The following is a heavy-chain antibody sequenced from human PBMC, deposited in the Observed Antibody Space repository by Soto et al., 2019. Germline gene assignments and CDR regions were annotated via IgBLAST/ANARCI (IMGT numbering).Heavy chain of an antibody. J-gene: IGHJ4*02. D-gene: IGHD1-26*01. CDR2: ISYDGSNK. V-gene: IGHV3-30*18. CDR3: SKDINSGRYY. Sequence: QVQLVESGGGVVQPGRSLRLSCAASGFTFSSYGMHWVRQAPGKGLEWVAVISYDGSNKYYADSVKGRFTISRDNSKNTLYLQMNSLRAEDTAVYYCSKDINSGRYYWGQGTLVTVSS. CDR1: GFTFSSYG.